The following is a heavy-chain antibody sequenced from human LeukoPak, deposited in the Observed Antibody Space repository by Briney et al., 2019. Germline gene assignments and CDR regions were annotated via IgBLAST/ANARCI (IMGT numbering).Heavy chain of an antibody. CDR2: IYYSGST. D-gene: IGHD6-25*01. J-gene: IGHJ3*02. CDR3: ASRLSDDAFDI. Sequence: PSETLSLTCTVSGGSISGYYWSWIRQPPGKGLEWIGYIYYSGSTNYNPSLKSRVTISVDTSKNQFSLKMSSVTAADTAVYYCASRLSDDAFDIWGQGTMVTASS. V-gene: IGHV4-59*08. CDR1: GGSISGYY.